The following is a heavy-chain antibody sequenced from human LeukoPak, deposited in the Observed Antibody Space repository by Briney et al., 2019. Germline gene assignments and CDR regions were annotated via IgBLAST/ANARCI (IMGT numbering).Heavy chain of an antibody. CDR1: RFSFSTSGVG. D-gene: IGHD1-7*01. CDR2: IYWNDDK. Sequence: SAPTLVNPRLTLTLTCTFSRFSFSTSGVGVGWIRQPPGKALEWLGIIYWNDDKRYSPSLKNRLTITKDSSRNQVVLTMTNLDPVEATPYYCAPEGTVTNAFAFWGQGTLVTVSS. J-gene: IGHJ4*02. V-gene: IGHV2-5*01. CDR3: APEGTVTNAFAF.